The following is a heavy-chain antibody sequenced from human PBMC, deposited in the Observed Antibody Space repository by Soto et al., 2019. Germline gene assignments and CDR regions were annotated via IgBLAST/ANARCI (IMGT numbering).Heavy chain of an antibody. V-gene: IGHV3-48*03. CDR3: AIGYYSKKFDY. CDR2: SSRSGSTI. Sequence: GGSLRLSCAASGFSFSDYEMNWVRQAPGKGLEWVSYSSRSGSTIEYADSVKGRFTISRDYAKTSLYLQMNSLRVEDTAVYYCAIGYYSKKFDYWGQGTLVTVSS. D-gene: IGHD3-22*01. CDR1: GFSFSDYE. J-gene: IGHJ4*02.